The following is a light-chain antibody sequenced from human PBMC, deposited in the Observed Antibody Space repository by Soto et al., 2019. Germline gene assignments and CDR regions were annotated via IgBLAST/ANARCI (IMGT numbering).Light chain of an antibody. CDR1: QSISTY. Sequence: DIQMTQSPSSLSASVGDRVTITCRASQSISTYLNWYQQEPGKAPKLLIYAVSVLQSGVPSRFSGSGSGTEFALTISSLQPEDSATYYCQQSSSTPPTFGQGTKVDIK. V-gene: IGKV1-39*01. CDR3: QQSSSTPPT. CDR2: AVS. J-gene: IGKJ1*01.